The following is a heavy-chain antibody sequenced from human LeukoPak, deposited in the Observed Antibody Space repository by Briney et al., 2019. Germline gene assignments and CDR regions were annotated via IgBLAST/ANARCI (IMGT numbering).Heavy chain of an antibody. V-gene: IGHV4-38-2*01. J-gene: IGHJ5*02. Sequence: SETLSLTCAVSGYSISSGYYWGWIRQPPRKGLGWTGSIYHSGSTYYNPSLKSRVTISVDTSKNQFSLKLSSVTAADTAVYYCARHVSWFDPWGQGTLVTVSS. D-gene: IGHD2-8*01. CDR3: ARHVSWFDP. CDR1: GYSISSGYY. CDR2: IYHSGST.